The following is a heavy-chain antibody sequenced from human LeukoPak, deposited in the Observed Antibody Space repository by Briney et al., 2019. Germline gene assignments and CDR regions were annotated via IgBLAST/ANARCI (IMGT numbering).Heavy chain of an antibody. V-gene: IGHV1-69*05. CDR2: IIPIFGST. CDR1: GGPFTNYA. D-gene: IGHD4-23*01. CDR3: ARGGAGYAGSTAWDDAFDI. Sequence: ASVTVSCKTSGGPFTNYALNWVRQAPGQGLEWMGRIIPIFGSTKYAQKFQGRVTITTDESTTTAYLELTTLTSEDTAVYYCARGGAGYAGSTAWDDAFDIWGLGTMVTVSS. J-gene: IGHJ3*02.